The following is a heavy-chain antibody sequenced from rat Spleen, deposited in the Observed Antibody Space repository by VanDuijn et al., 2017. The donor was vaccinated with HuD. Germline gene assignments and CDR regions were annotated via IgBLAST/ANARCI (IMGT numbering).Heavy chain of an antibody. V-gene: IGHV2-30*01. CDR3: TRSWGYYYDGSPQWFAY. CDR2: MWTGGNT. D-gene: IGHD1-12*03. CDR1: GFSLDNFN. J-gene: IGHJ3*01. Sequence: QVQLKESGPGLVQPSQTLSLTCTVSGFSLDNFNVHWVRRPTGRGLEWMGVMWTGGNTDYNSALKSRLSISRDTSQSQVFLKMNSLQTDDTAIYFCTRSWGYYYDGSPQWFAYWGQGTLVTVSS.